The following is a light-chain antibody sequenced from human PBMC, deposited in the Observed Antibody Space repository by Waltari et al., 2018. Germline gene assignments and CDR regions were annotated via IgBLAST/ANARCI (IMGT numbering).Light chain of an antibody. CDR1: QSVGKY. J-gene: IGKJ1*01. Sequence: SCWASQSVGKYLAWYQQKPGQAPRLLIYHTSNRATDIPDRFSGSGSGTDFSLTISRLEPEDFAVYYCQHYVRLPATFGQGTKVEIK. CDR2: HTS. CDR3: QHYVRLPAT. V-gene: IGKV3-20*01.